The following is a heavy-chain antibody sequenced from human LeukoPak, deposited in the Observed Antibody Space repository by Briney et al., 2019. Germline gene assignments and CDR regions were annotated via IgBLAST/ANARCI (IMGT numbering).Heavy chain of an antibody. CDR3: ARDPSYYYGSGSSLHWYFDL. CDR2: INPNSGGT. CDR1: GYTFTSYG. D-gene: IGHD3-10*01. Sequence: ASVKVSCKASGYTFTSYGISWVRQAPGQGLEWMGWINPNSGGTNYAQKFQGRVTMTRDTSISTAYMELSRLRSDDTAVYYCARDPSYYYGSGSSLHWYFDLWGRGTLVTVSS. V-gene: IGHV1-2*02. J-gene: IGHJ2*01.